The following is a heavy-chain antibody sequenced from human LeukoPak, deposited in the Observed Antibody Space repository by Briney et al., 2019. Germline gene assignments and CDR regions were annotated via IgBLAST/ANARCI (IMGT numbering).Heavy chain of an antibody. V-gene: IGHV7-4-1*02. CDR2: INTNTGNP. Sequence: ASVTVSCTAPGYTFTSYAMNWVRQAPGQGLEWMGWINTNTGNPTYAQGFTGRFVFSLDTSVSTAYLQISSLKAEDTAVYYCARKRYNWNDVVEYNWFDPWGQGTLVTVSS. CDR1: GYTFTSYA. D-gene: IGHD1-1*01. CDR3: ARKRYNWNDVVEYNWFDP. J-gene: IGHJ5*02.